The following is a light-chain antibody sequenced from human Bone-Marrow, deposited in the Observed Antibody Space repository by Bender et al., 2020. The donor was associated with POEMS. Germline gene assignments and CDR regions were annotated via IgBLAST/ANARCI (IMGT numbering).Light chain of an antibody. Sequence: QSALTQPASVSASPGQSITISCTGTMNDVGHYDLVSWYQQHPGKAPKLMIYDVSDRPSGVSNRFSGSKSGNTASLTISGLQAEDEADYYCSSFTSRSTLVFGGGTKLTVL. CDR3: SSFTSRSTLV. V-gene: IGLV2-14*03. J-gene: IGLJ3*02. CDR2: DVS. CDR1: MNDVGHYDL.